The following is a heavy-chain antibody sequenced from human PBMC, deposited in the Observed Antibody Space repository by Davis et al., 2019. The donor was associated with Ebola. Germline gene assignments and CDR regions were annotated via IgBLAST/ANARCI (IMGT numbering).Heavy chain of an antibody. CDR2: IYHSGST. D-gene: IGHD2-15*01. J-gene: IGHJ5*02. CDR1: GASFSSPYW. CDR3: ARERVLGYCSGGSCYHTNWFDP. Sequence: SETLSLTCAVSGASFSSPYWWSWVRQPPGKGLEWIGEIYHSGSTNYNPSLKSRVTISVDKSKNQFSLKLSSVTAADTAVYYCARERVLGYCSGGSCYHTNWFDPWGQGTLVTVSS. V-gene: IGHV4-4*02.